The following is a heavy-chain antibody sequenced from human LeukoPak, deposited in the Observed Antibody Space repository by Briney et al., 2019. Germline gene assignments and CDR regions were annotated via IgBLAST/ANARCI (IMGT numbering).Heavy chain of an antibody. J-gene: IGHJ4*02. V-gene: IGHV4-59*08. CDR3: ARLPVYSGIDY. D-gene: IGHD5-12*01. CDR1: GGSISSYY. CDR2: FYYSGST. Sequence: SETLSLTCTVSGGSISSYYWSWIRQPPGKGLEWIGYFYYSGSTNYNPSLKSRVTISVDTSKNQFSLKLSSVTAADTAVYYCARLPVYSGIDYWGQGTLVTVSS.